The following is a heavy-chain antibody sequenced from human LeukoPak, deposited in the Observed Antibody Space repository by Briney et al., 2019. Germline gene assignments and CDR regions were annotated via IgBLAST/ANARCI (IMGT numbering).Heavy chain of an antibody. CDR1: GFTFSNAW. Sequence: PGGSLRLSCAASGFTFSNAWMSWVRQAPGKGLEWVGRIKSKTDGGTTDYAAPVKGRFTISRDDSKNTLYLQMNSLKTEDTAVYYCTTTPQPLVGANPFDYWGQGTLVTVSS. CDR3: TTTPQPLVGANPFDY. CDR2: IKSKTDGGTT. D-gene: IGHD1-26*01. V-gene: IGHV3-15*01. J-gene: IGHJ4*02.